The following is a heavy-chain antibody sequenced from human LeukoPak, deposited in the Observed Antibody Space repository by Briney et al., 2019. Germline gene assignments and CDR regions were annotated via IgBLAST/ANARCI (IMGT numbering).Heavy chain of an antibody. D-gene: IGHD3-9*01. CDR1: GYSISSGYY. CDR2: IYHSGST. CDR3: ARDSDILTGYDWFDP. V-gene: IGHV4-38-2*02. Sequence: SETLSLTCTVSGYSISSGYYWGWIRQPPGKGLEWIGSIYHSGSTYYNPSLKSRVTISVDTSKNQFSPKLSSVTAADTAVYYCARDSDILTGYDWFDPWGQGTLVTVSS. J-gene: IGHJ5*02.